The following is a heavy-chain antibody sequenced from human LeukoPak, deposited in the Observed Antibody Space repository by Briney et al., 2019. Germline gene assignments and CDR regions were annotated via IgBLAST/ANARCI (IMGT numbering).Heavy chain of an antibody. V-gene: IGHV3-48*04. CDR3: ARDYGGSSPFDY. J-gene: IGHJ4*02. D-gene: IGHD4-23*01. CDR1: GFTFSNYS. CDR2: IRSSSTTI. Sequence: PGGSLRLSCEASGFTFSNYSMNWVRQAPGKGLEWVSYIRSSSTTIYYADSVKGRFTISRDNAKNSLYLHMNSLRAEDTAVYYCARDYGGSSPFDYWGQGTLVTVSS.